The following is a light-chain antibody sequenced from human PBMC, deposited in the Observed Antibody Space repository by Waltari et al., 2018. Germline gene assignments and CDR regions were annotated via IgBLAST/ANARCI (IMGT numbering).Light chain of an antibody. Sequence: DIQMSQSPSTLSASVGDRVTITCRASRSFSTGLAWYEQKPGKAPKLLIYGASTLEIGVPSRFSGSGSGKDFSRTISSLQPDDFATYYCQQYATYPRTFGQGTNVEVK. CDR3: QQYATYPRT. CDR2: GAS. J-gene: IGKJ1*01. CDR1: RSFSTG. V-gene: IGKV1-5*03.